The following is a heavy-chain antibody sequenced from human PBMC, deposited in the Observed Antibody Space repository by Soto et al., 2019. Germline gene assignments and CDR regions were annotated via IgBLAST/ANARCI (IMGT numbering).Heavy chain of an antibody. CDR3: ARLPQDYYYHGMDV. J-gene: IGHJ6*02. V-gene: IGHV5-51*01. Sequence: GESLKISCKGSGYSFSTFWIGWVRQMPGKGLEWMGIIYPSDSDTRYSPSFQGQVTISAEKSSRTAYLQWSSLKASDSAMYYCARLPQDYYYHGMDVWGQGTKVTVSS. CDR2: IYPSDSDT. CDR1: GYSFSTFW.